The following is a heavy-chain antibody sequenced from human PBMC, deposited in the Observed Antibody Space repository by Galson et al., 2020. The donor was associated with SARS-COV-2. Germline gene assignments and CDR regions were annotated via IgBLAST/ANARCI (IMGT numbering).Heavy chain of an antibody. CDR2: ISAYNGNT. CDR1: GYTFTSYG. V-gene: IGHV1-18*04. J-gene: IGHJ6*02. D-gene: IGHD3-22*01. CDR3: ARMDYDSSGPQYYYYGIDV. Sequence: ASVKVSCKASGYTFTSYGISWVRQAPGQRLEWMGWISAYNGNTNYAQKLQGRVTMTTDTSTSTAYMELRSLRSDDTAVYYCARMDYDSSGPQYYYYGIDVWGQGTTVTVSS.